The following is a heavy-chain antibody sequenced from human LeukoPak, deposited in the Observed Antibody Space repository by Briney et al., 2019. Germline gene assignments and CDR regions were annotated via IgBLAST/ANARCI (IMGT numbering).Heavy chain of an antibody. CDR3: ASRRYYDFWSGYFGTYMDV. CDR1: GFTFSSYA. J-gene: IGHJ6*03. D-gene: IGHD3-3*01. Sequence: TGGSLRLSCAASGFTFSSYAMNWVRQAPGKGLEWVSSISSSSSDIYYADSVKGRFTISRDNAKNSLYLQMNSLRAEDTAVYYCASRRYYDFWSGYFGTYMDVWGKGTTVTVSS. V-gene: IGHV3-21*01. CDR2: ISSSSSDI.